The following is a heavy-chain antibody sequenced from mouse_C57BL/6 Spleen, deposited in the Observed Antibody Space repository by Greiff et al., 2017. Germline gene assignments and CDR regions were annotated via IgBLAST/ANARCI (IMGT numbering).Heavy chain of an antibody. CDR3: ARGYYYGSSGDFDD. Sequence: QVQLQQSGAELVMPGASVKLSCKASGYTFTSYWMHWVKQRPGQGLEWIGVIDPSDSYTNYNQKFKGKSTLTVDKSSSTAYMQLSSLTSEDSAVXYCARGYYYGSSGDFDDWGKGTTLTVSS. V-gene: IGHV1-69*01. J-gene: IGHJ2*01. CDR2: IDPSDSYT. CDR1: GYTFTSYW. D-gene: IGHD1-1*01.